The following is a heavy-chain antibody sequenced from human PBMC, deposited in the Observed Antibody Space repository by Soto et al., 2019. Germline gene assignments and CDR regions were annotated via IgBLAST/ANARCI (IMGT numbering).Heavy chain of an antibody. D-gene: IGHD3-10*01. J-gene: IGHJ6*02. Sequence: GGSLRLSCAASGFTFSSYAMSWVRQAAGTGLEWVSAISGSGGSTYYADSVKGRFTISRDNPKNTLYLQMNILRAEDTAVYYCAKDWENYYGSGSYYTLGMDVWGQGTTVTVSS. V-gene: IGHV3-23*01. CDR1: GFTFSSYA. CDR3: AKDWENYYGSGSYYTLGMDV. CDR2: ISGSGGST.